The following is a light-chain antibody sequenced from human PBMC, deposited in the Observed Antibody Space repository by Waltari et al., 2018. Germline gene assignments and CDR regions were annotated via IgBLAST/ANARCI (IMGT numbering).Light chain of an antibody. CDR1: QSLLYSDGNTY. Sequence: DVVLTQSPLSLPVTLGQPASISCRSSQSLLYSDGNTYLNWFQQRPGQSPRRLIYKISNREFGVPCRFSGSGSGTDFTLTISRLEPEDFAVYYCHHYGSSPQGTFGPGTRVDI. J-gene: IGKJ3*01. CDR2: KIS. CDR3: HHYGSSPQGT. V-gene: IGKV2-30*01.